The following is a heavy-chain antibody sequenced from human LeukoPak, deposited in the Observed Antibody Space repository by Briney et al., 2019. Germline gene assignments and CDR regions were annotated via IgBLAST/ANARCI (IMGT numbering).Heavy chain of an antibody. V-gene: IGHV5-51*01. Sequence: GESLKISCKGSGYSFTSYWIGWVRQMPGKGLEWMGIIYPRDPDTRYSPSFQGQVTISADKSTTTAYLQWSSLKASDTAMYYCARQGERDDDYGDYIGDMDYWGQGTLVTVSS. J-gene: IGHJ4*02. D-gene: IGHD4-17*01. CDR3: ARQGERDDDYGDYIGDMDY. CDR1: GYSFTSYW. CDR2: IYPRDPDT.